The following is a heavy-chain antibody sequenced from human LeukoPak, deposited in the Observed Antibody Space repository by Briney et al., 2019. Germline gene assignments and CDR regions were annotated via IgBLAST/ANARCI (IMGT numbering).Heavy chain of an antibody. CDR2: INPNSGGT. CDR3: ATRTKPSEGAIVATTYGFS. D-gene: IGHD5-12*01. J-gene: IGHJ5*02. CDR1: GDTFTGYY. Sequence: GASVKVSCKASGDTFTGYYMHWVRQAPGQGLEWMGWINPNSGGTNYAQKFQGRVTMTRDTSISTAYMELSRLRSDDTAVYYCATRTKPSEGAIVATTYGFSWGQGTLVTVSS. V-gene: IGHV1-2*02.